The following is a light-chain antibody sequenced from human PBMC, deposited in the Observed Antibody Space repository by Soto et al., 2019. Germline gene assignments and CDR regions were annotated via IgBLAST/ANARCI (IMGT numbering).Light chain of an antibody. V-gene: IGKV1-5*01. CDR2: DAS. CDR1: QSISSW. J-gene: IGKJ2*01. CDR3: QQYNSYYT. Sequence: IQMTQSPSTLSASVGDRVTITCRSSQSISSWLAWYQQKPGKAPKLLIYDASSLESGVPSRFSGSGSGKDFTLTISSLQPDDFANYYCQQYNSYYTFGQGTKLEIK.